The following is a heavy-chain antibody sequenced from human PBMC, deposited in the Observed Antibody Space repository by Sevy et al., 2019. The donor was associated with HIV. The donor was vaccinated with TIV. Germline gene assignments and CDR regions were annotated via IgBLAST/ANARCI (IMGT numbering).Heavy chain of an antibody. CDR3: ARAEEDADYPSYYFYGMDV. Sequence: GGSLRLSCAASGFIFSNYYMSWIRQAPGKGLEWVSYISTSGTTIFYVDSVKGRFTISRDNAKNSLYLQMNILRAEDTAVYFCARAEEDADYPSYYFYGMDVWGQGTTVTVSS. D-gene: IGHD4-17*01. J-gene: IGHJ6*02. CDR1: GFIFSNYY. V-gene: IGHV3-11*01. CDR2: ISTSGTTI.